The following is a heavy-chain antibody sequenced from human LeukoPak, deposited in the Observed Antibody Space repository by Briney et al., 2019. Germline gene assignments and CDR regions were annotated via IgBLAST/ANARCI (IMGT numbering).Heavy chain of an antibody. D-gene: IGHD3-9*01. J-gene: IGHJ6*03. V-gene: IGHV4-59*01. Sequence: SETLSLTCTVSGGSINSYYWSWIRQPPGKGLEWIGYISYSGSTNYNPSLKSRVTISVDTSKNQFSLKLSSVTAADTAVYYCARLRYYYYMDVWGKGTTVTISS. CDR3: ARLRYYYYMDV. CDR2: ISYSGST. CDR1: GGSINSYY.